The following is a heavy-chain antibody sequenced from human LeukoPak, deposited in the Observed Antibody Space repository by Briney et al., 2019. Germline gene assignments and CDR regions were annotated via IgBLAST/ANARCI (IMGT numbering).Heavy chain of an antibody. V-gene: IGHV4-34*01. D-gene: IGHD3-10*01. J-gene: IGHJ4*02. CDR3: ARDTYGSGSYLIDY. CDR2: INHSGST. Sequence: SETLSLTCAVYGGSFSGYYWSWIRQPPGKGLEWIGEINHSGSTNYNPSLKSRVTISVDTSKNQFSLKLSSVTAADTALYCCARDTYGSGSYLIDYWGQGTLVTVSS. CDR1: GGSFSGYY.